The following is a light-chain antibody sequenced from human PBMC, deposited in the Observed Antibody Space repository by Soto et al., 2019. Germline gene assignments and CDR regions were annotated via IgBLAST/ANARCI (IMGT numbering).Light chain of an antibody. V-gene: IGLV1-44*01. CDR2: NNS. Sequence: QSVLTQPPSASGTPGHRVTISCSGSSSNIGSNPVNWYQQLPGTAPKLLIYNNSQRPSGVPDRFSGSKSGTSASLASSGLQSEDEADYYCAAWDDSLNGYVFGTGTKVTVL. CDR1: SSNIGSNP. J-gene: IGLJ1*01. CDR3: AAWDDSLNGYV.